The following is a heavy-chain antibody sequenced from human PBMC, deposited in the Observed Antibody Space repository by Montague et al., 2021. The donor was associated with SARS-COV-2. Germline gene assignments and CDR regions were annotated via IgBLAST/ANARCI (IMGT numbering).Heavy chain of an antibody. J-gene: IGHJ6*03. Sequence: SETLSLTCAVHGGSFSTYSWNWICQPPGKGLEWIGEIHHGGSTNYNPSLKIRVTISADTSKNQFALKLTSVAAADTAVYYCARLGDGVVPAPILGVGPYYSYYYMDVWGKGTTVTVSS. V-gene: IGHV4-34*01. CDR1: GGSFSTYS. CDR2: IHHGGST. D-gene: IGHD2-2*02. CDR3: ARLGDGVVPAPILGVGPYYSYYYMDV.